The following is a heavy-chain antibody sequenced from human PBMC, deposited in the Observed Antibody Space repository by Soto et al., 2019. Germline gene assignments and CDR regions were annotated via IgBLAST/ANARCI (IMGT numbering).Heavy chain of an antibody. CDR2: IYYSGGT. CDR3: ARGPLTIFGVVLPRNSFEY. J-gene: IGHJ4*02. V-gene: IGHV4-31*03. CDR1: GGSISSGGYY. D-gene: IGHD3-3*01. Sequence: PSETLSLTCTVSGGSISSGGYYWSWIRQHPGKGLEWIGYIYYSGGTYYNPSLKSRVTISVDTSKNQFSLKLSSVTAADTAVYYCARGPLTIFGVVLPRNSFEYWGQRTLVTVSS.